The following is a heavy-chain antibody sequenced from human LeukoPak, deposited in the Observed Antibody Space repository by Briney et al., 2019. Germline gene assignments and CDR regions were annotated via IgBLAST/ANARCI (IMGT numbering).Heavy chain of an antibody. CDR2: MNPNSGNT. CDR1: GYTFTNYD. Sequence: GASVKVSCKASGYTFTNYDINWVRQATGQGLEWMGWMNPNSGNTGYAQKFQGRVTMTRNTSISTAYMELSSLRSEDTAVYYCARAGYGGNYYYYYYMDVWGKGTTVTVSS. D-gene: IGHD4-23*01. J-gene: IGHJ6*03. V-gene: IGHV1-8*01. CDR3: ARAGYGGNYYYYYYMDV.